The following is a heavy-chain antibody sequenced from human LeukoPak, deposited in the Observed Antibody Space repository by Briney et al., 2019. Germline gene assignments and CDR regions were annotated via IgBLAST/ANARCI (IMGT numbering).Heavy chain of an antibody. D-gene: IGHD4-17*01. J-gene: IGHJ4*02. CDR2: INHSGST. V-gene: IGHV4-34*01. CDR1: GGSFSGYY. Sequence: SETLSLTCAVYGGSFSGYYWSWIRQPPGKELEWIGEINHSGSTNYNPSLKSRVTISVDTSKNQFSLKLSSVTAADTAVYYCARAGSAYGDYFDYWGQGTLVTVSS. CDR3: ARAGSAYGDYFDY.